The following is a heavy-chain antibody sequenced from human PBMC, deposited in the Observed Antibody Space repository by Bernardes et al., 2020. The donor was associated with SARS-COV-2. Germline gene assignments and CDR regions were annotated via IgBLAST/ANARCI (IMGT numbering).Heavy chain of an antibody. CDR1: GGPISSYY. CDR2: IYYSGST. D-gene: IGHD2-15*01. J-gene: IGHJ1*01. CDR3: ARGRKIFRA. V-gene: IGHV4-59*01. Sequence: ATLSLTRTVPGGPISSYYWSWIRPPPGKGLEWIGYIYYSGSTNYNPSLKSRVTISVDTSKNQFSLKLSSGTAADTAVYYCARGRKIFRAWGQGTLVTVSS.